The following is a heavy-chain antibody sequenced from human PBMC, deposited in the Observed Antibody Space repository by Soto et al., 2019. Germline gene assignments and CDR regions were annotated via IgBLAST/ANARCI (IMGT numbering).Heavy chain of an antibody. Sequence: EVQLLESGGGLVQPGGSLRLSCAASGFTFSSYAMSWVRQAPGKGLEWVSAISGSGGSTYYADSVKGRFTISRDNSKNTLYLEMNSLRAEDTAVYYCAKYPPAGEFWSGPFDYWGQGTLVTVSS. J-gene: IGHJ4*02. CDR1: GFTFSSYA. CDR3: AKYPPAGEFWSGPFDY. V-gene: IGHV3-23*01. CDR2: ISGSGGST. D-gene: IGHD3-3*01.